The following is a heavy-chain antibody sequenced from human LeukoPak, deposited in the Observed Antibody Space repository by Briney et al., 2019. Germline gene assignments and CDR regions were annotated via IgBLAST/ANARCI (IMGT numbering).Heavy chain of an antibody. V-gene: IGHV3-11*01. CDR1: GFTFSDYY. CDR3: ARDHRYYGSGSYYNVWGGKYGMDV. CDR2: ISSSGSTI. Sequence: GGSLRLSCAASGFTFSDYYMSWIRQAPGKGLEWVSYISSSGSTIYYADSVKGRFTISRDNAKNSLYLQMNSLRAEDTAVYYCARDHRYYGSGSYYNVWGGKYGMDVWGKGTTVTVSS. J-gene: IGHJ6*04. D-gene: IGHD3-10*01.